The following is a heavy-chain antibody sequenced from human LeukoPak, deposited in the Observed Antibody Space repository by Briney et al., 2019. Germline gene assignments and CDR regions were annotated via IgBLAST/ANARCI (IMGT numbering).Heavy chain of an antibody. D-gene: IGHD3-10*01. J-gene: IGHJ4*02. CDR1: GFTFSSSW. V-gene: IGHV3-7*01. Sequence: GGSLRLSCAASGFTFSSSWMSWVRQASGKGLEWVANIKPDGNEKYYVDSVKGRFTISRDNAKNSLYLQMNSLRAEDTAVYYCAKDPTGSYFDYWGQGTLVTVSS. CDR3: AKDPTGSYFDY. CDR2: IKPDGNEK.